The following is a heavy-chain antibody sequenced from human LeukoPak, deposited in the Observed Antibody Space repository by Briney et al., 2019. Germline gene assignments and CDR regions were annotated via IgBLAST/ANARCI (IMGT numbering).Heavy chain of an antibody. CDR2: ISDNGASS. J-gene: IGHJ4*02. D-gene: IGHD3-16*01. CDR1: GFTFGDVV. V-gene: IGHV3-23*01. Sequence: LPGGSLRLSCVASGFTFGDVVMSWVRQAPGKGLEWVSAISDNGASSNYAYSVKGRFAITRDNSKNTLYMQMNSLRAEDKAVYYCARRAGGTKDYWGQGTQVTVSS. CDR3: ARRAGGTKDY.